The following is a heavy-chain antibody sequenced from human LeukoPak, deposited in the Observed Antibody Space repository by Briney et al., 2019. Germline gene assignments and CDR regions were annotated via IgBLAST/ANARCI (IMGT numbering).Heavy chain of an antibody. CDR3: AGGGTGYFPY. D-gene: IGHD3/OR15-3a*01. Sequence: SETLSLTCTVSGGSVSIGSYYWIWIRQPPGKGLEWYGYIDYSGSTNYNPSLKSRGTISVDTSKNQFSLKLSSVTAADTAVYYCAGGGTGYFPYWGQGTLVTVSS. CDR2: IDYSGST. J-gene: IGHJ4*02. CDR1: GGSVSIGSYY. V-gene: IGHV4-61*01.